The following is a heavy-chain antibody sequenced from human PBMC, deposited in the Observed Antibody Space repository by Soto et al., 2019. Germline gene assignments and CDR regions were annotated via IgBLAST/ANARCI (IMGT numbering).Heavy chain of an antibody. D-gene: IGHD3-16*01. V-gene: IGHV4-59*01. J-gene: IGHJ4*02. CDR3: ASVTFGGVVLAH. CDR1: AASFSKYY. Sequence: SETLSLTCTVFAASFSKYYWSWIRQPPGKGLEWIGYIYFNGNTNYNPSLKRRVTISIDTSKKQISLNLTSVTDADTAVYYCASVTFGGVVLAHWGQGTLVTVSS. CDR2: IYFNGNT.